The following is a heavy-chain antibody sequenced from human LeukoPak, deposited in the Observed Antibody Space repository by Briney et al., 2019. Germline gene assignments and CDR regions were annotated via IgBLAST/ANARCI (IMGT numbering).Heavy chain of an antibody. CDR3: AKEAKDYYDADGYYLDY. J-gene: IGHJ4*02. V-gene: IGHV1-2*02. D-gene: IGHD3-22*01. CDR2: VIPNNGGT. Sequence: GASVNVSCKTSGYTFTGYYIHWVRQAPGQGLEWMGWVIPNNGGTNYAQNFQGRIAMTRDTSIGTAHMELSRLTSDDTAIYYCAKEAKDYYDADGYYLDYWGQGTLVTVSS. CDR1: GYTFTGYY.